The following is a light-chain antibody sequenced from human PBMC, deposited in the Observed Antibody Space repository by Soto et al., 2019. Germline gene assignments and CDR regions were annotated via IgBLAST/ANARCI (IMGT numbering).Light chain of an antibody. J-gene: IGLJ2*01. Sequence: QSALTQPDSVSGSPGQSITISCTGTSSDVGSYNLVSWYQQHPGKAPQLRIYEVSKRPSVVSTSFSGSRSGNTASLTISGIQAEDGADYYCCAYAGSRVFGGGTKITVL. CDR1: SSDVGSYNL. CDR3: CAYAGSRV. V-gene: IGLV2-23*02. CDR2: EVS.